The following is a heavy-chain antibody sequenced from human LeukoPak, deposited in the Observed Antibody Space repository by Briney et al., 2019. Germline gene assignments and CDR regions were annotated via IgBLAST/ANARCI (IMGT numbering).Heavy chain of an antibody. D-gene: IGHD6-13*01. CDR3: ARDAVAAAGTVIAHYYYYYMDV. CDR1: GYTFTSYG. CDR2: ISAYNGNT. Sequence: ASVKVSCKASGYTFTSYGISWVRQAPGQGLEWMGWISAYNGNTNYAQKLQGRVTMTTDTSTSTAYMELRSLRSDDTAVYYCARDAVAAAGTVIAHYYYYYMDVWGKGTTVTVSS. V-gene: IGHV1-18*01. J-gene: IGHJ6*03.